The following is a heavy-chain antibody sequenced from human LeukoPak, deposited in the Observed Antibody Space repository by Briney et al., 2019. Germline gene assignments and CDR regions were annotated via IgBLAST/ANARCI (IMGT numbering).Heavy chain of an antibody. CDR2: IYDSGTT. V-gene: IGHV4-31*03. Sequence: PSQTLSLTCTASGGSISNGGYYWIWIRQHPGKGLEWIGYIYDSGTTYYSPALQSRVTISVDTSDNQFSLNLRSLTAADTAVYYCARGGDRRGFDFWGQGTLVTVSS. CDR3: ARGGDRRGFDF. D-gene: IGHD1-14*01. CDR1: GGSISNGGYY. J-gene: IGHJ4*02.